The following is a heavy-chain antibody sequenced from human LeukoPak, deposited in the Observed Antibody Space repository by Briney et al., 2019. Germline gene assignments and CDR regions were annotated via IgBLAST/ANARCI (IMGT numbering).Heavy chain of an antibody. Sequence: SVKVSCKASGGTFSTYGINWVRQAPGQGLEWMGKIIPILGIVNYAQKFQGRVTITADKSTSTAYMELSGLRYEDTALYYCAREGAILREPYSYAMDVWGQGTTVTVSS. V-gene: IGHV1-69*04. J-gene: IGHJ6*02. CDR1: GGTFSTYG. CDR2: IIPILGIV. CDR3: AREGAILREPYSYAMDV. D-gene: IGHD1-14*01.